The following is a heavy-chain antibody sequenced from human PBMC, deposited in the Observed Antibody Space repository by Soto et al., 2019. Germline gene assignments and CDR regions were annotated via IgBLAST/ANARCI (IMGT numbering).Heavy chain of an antibody. V-gene: IGHV1-69*13. D-gene: IGHD3-22*01. CDR3: ARSEGMIVVGDYYYGMDV. CDR2: IIPIFGTA. J-gene: IGHJ6*02. Sequence: GASVKVSCKASGGTFSSYAISWVRQAPGQGLEWMGGIIPIFGTANYAQKFQGRVTITADESTSTAYMELSSLRSEDTAVYYCARSEGMIVVGDYYYGMDVWGQGTTVTVSS. CDR1: GGTFSSYA.